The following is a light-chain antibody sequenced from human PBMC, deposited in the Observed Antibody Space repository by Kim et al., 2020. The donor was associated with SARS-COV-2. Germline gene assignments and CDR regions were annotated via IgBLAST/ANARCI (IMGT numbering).Light chain of an antibody. CDR1: KLGDKY. Sequence: SVSPGLTASITCSGDKLGDKYACWYQQKPGPSPVLVIYQDSKRPSGIPERFSGSNSGNTATLTISGTQAMDEADYYCQAWDSSTVVFGGGTQLTVL. J-gene: IGLJ2*01. CDR3: QAWDSSTVV. V-gene: IGLV3-1*01. CDR2: QDS.